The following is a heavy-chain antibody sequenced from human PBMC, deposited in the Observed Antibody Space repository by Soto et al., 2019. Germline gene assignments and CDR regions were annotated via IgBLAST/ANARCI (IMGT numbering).Heavy chain of an antibody. CDR3: AREQGGIDDFWSGYSEYYFDY. Sequence: PSETLSLTCSVSGGSIRRYYWSWIRQPPGKGLEWIGYIYHSGSTYYNPSLKSRVTISVDTSKNQFSLKLSSVTAADTAVYYCAREQGGIDDFWSGYSEYYFDYWGQGTLVTVSS. CDR1: GGSIRRYY. V-gene: IGHV4-59*01. CDR2: IYHSGST. J-gene: IGHJ4*02. D-gene: IGHD3-3*01.